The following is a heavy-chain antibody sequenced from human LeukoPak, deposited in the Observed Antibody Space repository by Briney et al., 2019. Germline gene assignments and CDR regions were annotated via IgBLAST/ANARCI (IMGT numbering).Heavy chain of an antibody. V-gene: IGHV1-18*01. J-gene: IGHJ4*02. Sequence: ASVKVSCKASGYTFTSYGISWVRQAPGQGLEWMGWISAYNGNTNYAQKLQGRVTMTTDTSTSTAYMELRSPRSDDTAVYYCARDHYDSSGIPLQDFDYWGQGTLVTVSS. CDR1: GYTFTSYG. CDR3: ARDHYDSSGIPLQDFDY. D-gene: IGHD3-22*01. CDR2: ISAYNGNT.